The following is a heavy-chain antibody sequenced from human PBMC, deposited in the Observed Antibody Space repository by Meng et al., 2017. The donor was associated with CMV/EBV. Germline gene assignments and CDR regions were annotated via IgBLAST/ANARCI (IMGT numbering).Heavy chain of an antibody. CDR1: GFTFSSYE. J-gene: IGHJ5*02. D-gene: IGHD1-1*01. CDR3: ARSTGTVPVDP. V-gene: IGHV3-48*03. Sequence: GESLKISCAASGFTFSSYEMDWVRQAPGKGLEWVSYISSSGSTIYYADSVKGRFTISRDNAKNSLYLQMNSLRAEDTAVYYCARSTGTVPVDPWGQGTLVTVSS. CDR2: ISSSGSTI.